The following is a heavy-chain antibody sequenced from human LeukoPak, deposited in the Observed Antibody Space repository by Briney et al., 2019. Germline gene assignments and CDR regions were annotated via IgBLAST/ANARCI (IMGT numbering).Heavy chain of an antibody. CDR3: ATSVLSDEWLLILDY. J-gene: IGHJ4*02. D-gene: IGHD3-3*01. Sequence: ASVKVSCMVSGYTLTELSMHWVRQAPGKGLEWMGGFDPEDGETIYAQKFQGRVTMTEDTSTDTAYMELSSLRSEDTAVYYCATSVLSDEWLLILDYWGQGTLVTVSS. CDR1: GYTLTELS. CDR2: FDPEDGET. V-gene: IGHV1-24*01.